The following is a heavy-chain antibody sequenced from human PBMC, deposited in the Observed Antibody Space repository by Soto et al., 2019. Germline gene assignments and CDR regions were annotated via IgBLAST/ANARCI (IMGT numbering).Heavy chain of an antibody. CDR1: GYAFTTYG. CDR2: ISAHNGNT. Sequence: QVHLVQSGAEVKKPGASVKVSCKGSGYAFTTYGITWVRQAPGQGLEWMGWISAHNGNTNYAQKPQGRGTVTRDTSTSTAYMELRSLSSDATAVYDCARGGYGDYWGQGALVTVSS. V-gene: IGHV1-18*01. D-gene: IGHD1-1*01. J-gene: IGHJ4*02. CDR3: ARGGYGDY.